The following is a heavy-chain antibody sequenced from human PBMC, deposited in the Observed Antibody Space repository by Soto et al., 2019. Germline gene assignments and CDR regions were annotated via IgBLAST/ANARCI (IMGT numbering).Heavy chain of an antibody. Sequence: EVQLAKSGAEVKKPGESLTISCQGSGNSFTNTWISWVRQTPEKGLEWMGRIDPIDSYTYYSPSFKGHVTITVDKSTTTAYLHWSSLKASDTAMYYCARRSCAGTSCFFDYWGQGTLVAVSA. CDR2: IDPIDSYT. CDR3: ARRSCAGTSCFFDY. CDR1: GNSFTNTW. J-gene: IGHJ4*02. D-gene: IGHD1-1*01. V-gene: IGHV5-10-1*01.